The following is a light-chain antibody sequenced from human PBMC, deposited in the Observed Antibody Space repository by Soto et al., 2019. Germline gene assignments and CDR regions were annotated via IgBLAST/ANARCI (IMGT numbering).Light chain of an antibody. CDR3: QQYYSTPYT. J-gene: IGKJ2*01. CDR1: QNVLRSSNNKNH. V-gene: IGKV4-1*01. Sequence: DIVMTQSPDSLAVSLGERATINCKSSQNVLRSSNNKNHLVWYQQKPGQPPKLLIFWASTRESGVPDRFSGSGSGTDFTLTISSLQAEDVAVHYCQQYYSTPYTFVQGTKLEIK. CDR2: WAS.